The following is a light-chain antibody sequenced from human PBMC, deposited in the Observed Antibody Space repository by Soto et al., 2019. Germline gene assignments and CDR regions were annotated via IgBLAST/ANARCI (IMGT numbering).Light chain of an antibody. CDR2: DAS. J-gene: IGKJ1*01. V-gene: IGKV1-5*01. Sequence: DILMTQSPSTLSASVGDRVTITCRASQTISSWVAWYQQKPGKAPKLLIYDASGLEGGVPSRFSGSGSGTEFTLTISSLQPDDFATYYCQQSNNSLWTFGPGTKVDIK. CDR1: QTISSW. CDR3: QQSNNSLWT.